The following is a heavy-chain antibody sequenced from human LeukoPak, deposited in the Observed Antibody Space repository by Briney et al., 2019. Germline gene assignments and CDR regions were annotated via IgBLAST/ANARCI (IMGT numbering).Heavy chain of an antibody. CDR1: GFTFSSYA. D-gene: IGHD3-22*01. J-gene: IGHJ3*02. V-gene: IGHV3-23*01. CDR3: AKSIYDSSGYCTGYDAFDI. CDR2: ISGSGGST. Sequence: GGSLRLSCAASGFTFSSYAMSWVRQAPGKGLEWVSAISGSGGSTYYADSVKGRFTISRDNSKNTLYLQMNSLRAEDTAVYYCAKSIYDSSGYCTGYDAFDIWGQGTMVTVSS.